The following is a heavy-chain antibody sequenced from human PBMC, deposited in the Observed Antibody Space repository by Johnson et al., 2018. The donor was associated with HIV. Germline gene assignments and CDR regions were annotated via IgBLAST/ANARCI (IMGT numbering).Heavy chain of an antibody. V-gene: IGHV3-20*04. D-gene: IGHD5-24*01. CDR2: INWNGGST. CDR1: GFTFSSYA. CDR3: AREARDGPGDDAFDI. J-gene: IGHJ3*02. Sequence: MLLVESGGGLVKPGGSLRLSCAASGFTFSSYAMHLVRQAPGRGLEWVSGINWNGGSTGYSDSVKGRFTISRDNAKNFLYLQMNSLRAEDTALYYWAREARDGPGDDAFDIWGQGTMVTVSS.